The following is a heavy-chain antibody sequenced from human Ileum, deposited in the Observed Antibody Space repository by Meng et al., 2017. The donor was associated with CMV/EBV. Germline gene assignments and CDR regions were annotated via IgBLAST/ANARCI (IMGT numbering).Heavy chain of an antibody. CDR1: GFSFTATY. CDR2: ISPSGSSI. J-gene: IGHJ4*02. D-gene: IGHD1-1*01. CDR3: SREPRLLDR. Sequence: GESLKISCAASGFSFTATYMTWLRQAPGKGLEFLSYISPSGSSIQYADSVRVRITLSRDNARNSLYLQMSNLRAEDTAVYYCSREPRLLDRWGQGTLVTVSS. V-gene: IGHV3-11*04.